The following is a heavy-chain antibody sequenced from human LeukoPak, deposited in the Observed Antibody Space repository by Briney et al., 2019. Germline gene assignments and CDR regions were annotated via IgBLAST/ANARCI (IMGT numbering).Heavy chain of an antibody. CDR3: ARGSRGAVAGTVPLLWFDP. V-gene: IGHV4-59*01. CDR2: IYYSGST. D-gene: IGHD6-19*01. Sequence: SETLSLTCTVSGGSISSYYWSWIRQPPGKGLEWIGYIYYSGSTNYNPSLKSRVTISVDTSKNQFSLKLSSVTAADTAVYYCARGSRGAVAGTVPLLWFDPWGQGTLVTVYS. J-gene: IGHJ5*02. CDR1: GGSISSYY.